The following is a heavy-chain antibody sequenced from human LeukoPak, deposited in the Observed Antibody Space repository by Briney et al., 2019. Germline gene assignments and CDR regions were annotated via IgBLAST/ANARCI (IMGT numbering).Heavy chain of an antibody. D-gene: IGHD3-9*01. Sequence: SVKVSCKASGGTFSSYAISWVRQAPGQGLEWMGGIIPIFGTANYAQKFQGRVTITADESTSTAYMELSSLRSEETAVYYCARYAPRLRYFDWLLSPLYGMDVWGQGTTVTVSS. CDR1: GGTFSSYA. CDR3: ARYAPRLRYFDWLLSPLYGMDV. V-gene: IGHV1-69*13. CDR2: IIPIFGTA. J-gene: IGHJ6*02.